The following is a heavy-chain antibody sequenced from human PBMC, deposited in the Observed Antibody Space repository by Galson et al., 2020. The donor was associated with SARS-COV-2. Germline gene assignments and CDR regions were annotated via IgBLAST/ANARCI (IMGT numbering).Heavy chain of an antibody. D-gene: IGHD3-9*01. Sequence: PSETLSLTCTVSGGSISSSNYYWGWVRQPPGEGLEWIGSIYYTESNYYNPSLTSRVTMSVDTSSNQFSLKLSSVTAADTAVYYCARQILTGYYSFYYFDFWGQGTLVTVSS. J-gene: IGHJ4*02. CDR1: GGSISSSNYY. CDR2: IYYTESN. CDR3: ARQILTGYYSFYYFDF. V-gene: IGHV4-39*01.